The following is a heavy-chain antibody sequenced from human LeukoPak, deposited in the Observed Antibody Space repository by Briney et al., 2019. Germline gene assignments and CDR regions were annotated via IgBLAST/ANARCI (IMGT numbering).Heavy chain of an antibody. CDR3: ARRPAAGPNRDWFDP. D-gene: IGHD6-13*01. CDR2: MSYSGSH. CDR1: GGSISTYY. J-gene: IGHJ5*02. V-gene: IGHV4-59*08. Sequence: SETLSPTCTVSGGSISTYYWTWIRQPPGKGLEWIGYMSYSGSHSYHSSLKSRVSMSVDTSKNQFSLKVTSVTAADTAVYYCARRPAAGPNRDWFDPWGQGTLVTVSS.